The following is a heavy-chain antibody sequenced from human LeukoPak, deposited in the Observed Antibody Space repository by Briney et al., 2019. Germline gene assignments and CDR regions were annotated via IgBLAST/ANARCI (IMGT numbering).Heavy chain of an antibody. CDR1: GFTFSNYS. D-gene: IGHD3-16*01. CDR2: ISTSGSYI. J-gene: IGHJ3*02. CDR3: ARDARGHHAFDI. Sequence: GGSLRLSCAASGFTFSNYSMNWVRQAPGKGLVWVSYISTSGSYIEYSDSVKGRFTMSRDNAKNSLYLQMNGLRAEDTAVYYCARDARGHHAFDIGGEGTMVTVSS. V-gene: IGHV3-21*01.